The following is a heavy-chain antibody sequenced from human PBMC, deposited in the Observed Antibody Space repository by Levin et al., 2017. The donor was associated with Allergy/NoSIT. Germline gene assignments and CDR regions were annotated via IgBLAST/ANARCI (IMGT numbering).Heavy chain of an antibody. J-gene: IGHJ5*02. D-gene: IGHD2-21*02. CDR1: GGSFSGYY. CDR3: ARGIVVVTDPQQHKHQVEFDP. CDR2: INHSGST. Sequence: PGGSLRLSCAVYGGSFSGYYWSWIRQPPGKGLEWIGEINHSGSTNYNPSLKSRVTISVDTSKNQFSLKLSSVTAADTAVYYCARGIVVVTDPQQHKHQVEFDPWGQGTLVTVSS. V-gene: IGHV4-34*01.